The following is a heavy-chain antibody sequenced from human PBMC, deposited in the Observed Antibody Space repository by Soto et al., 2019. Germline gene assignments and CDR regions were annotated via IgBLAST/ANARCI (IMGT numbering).Heavy chain of an antibody. J-gene: IGHJ6*02. V-gene: IGHV1-24*01. CDR3: ATDGNYDVGEAPLYNYGMDV. CDR1: GYTLTELS. D-gene: IGHD3-3*01. Sequence: QVQLGQSGAEVKKPGASVKVSCKVSGYTLTELSMHWVRQAPGKGLEWMGGFDPEDGETIYAQKFQGRVTMTEDTSTDTAYMELSSLRSEDTAVYYCATDGNYDVGEAPLYNYGMDVWGQGTTVTVSS. CDR2: FDPEDGET.